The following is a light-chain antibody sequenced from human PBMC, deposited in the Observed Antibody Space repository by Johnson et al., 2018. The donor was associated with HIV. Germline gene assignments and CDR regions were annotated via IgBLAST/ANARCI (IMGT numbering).Light chain of an antibody. CDR2: ENN. CDR3: GTWDSSLNSYV. CDR1: SSNIGNNY. Sequence: QSVLTQPPSVSAAPGQKVTISCSGSSSNIGNNYVSWYQQLPGTAPKLLIYENNKRPPGIPDRFSGSKSGTSTTLGITGLQTGDEADYYCGTWDSSLNSYVFGTGTKVSVL. V-gene: IGLV1-51*02. J-gene: IGLJ1*01.